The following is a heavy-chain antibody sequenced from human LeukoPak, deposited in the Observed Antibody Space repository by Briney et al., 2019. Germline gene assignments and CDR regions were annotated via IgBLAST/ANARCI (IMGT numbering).Heavy chain of an antibody. CDR2: MNPHSGKT. CDR1: GYPFNNYD. Sequence: GASVKVSCKASGYPFNNYDINWVRQATGQGLEWMGWMNPHSGKTGYAQNFQGRVTMTRDTSISTAYMELSSLRSEDTAVYYCATNILVRDIINWFDPWGQGTLVTVSS. CDR3: ATNILVRDIINWFDP. V-gene: IGHV1-8*01. D-gene: IGHD3-10*01. J-gene: IGHJ5*02.